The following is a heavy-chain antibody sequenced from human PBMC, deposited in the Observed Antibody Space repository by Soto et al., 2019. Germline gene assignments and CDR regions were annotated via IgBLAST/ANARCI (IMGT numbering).Heavy chain of an antibody. D-gene: IGHD2-15*01. CDR2: IYTSGST. CDR3: ARDVFSRXYCSGGSCRHYYYYYGMDV. CDR1: GSSISSYY. V-gene: IGHV4-4*07. J-gene: IGHJ6*02. Sequence: KTSETLSLTCTVSGSSISSYYWSWIRQPAGKGLEWIGRIYTSGSTNYNPSLKSRVTMSVDTSKNQFSLKLSSVTAADTAVYYCARDVFSRXYCSGGSCRHYYYYYGMDVWGQGTTVTVS.